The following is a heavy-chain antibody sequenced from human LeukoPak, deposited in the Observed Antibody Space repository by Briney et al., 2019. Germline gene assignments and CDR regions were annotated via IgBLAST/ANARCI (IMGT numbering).Heavy chain of an antibody. J-gene: IGHJ4*02. CDR2: ISGSGGST. CDR1: GFTFSSYS. V-gene: IGHV3-23*01. Sequence: GGSLRLSCAASGFTFSSYSMNWVRQAPGKGLEWVSAISGSGGSTYYADSVKGRFTISRDNSKNTLYLQMNSLRAEDTAVYYCAKDRPNPSYFDYWGQGTLVTVSS. D-gene: IGHD2-8*01. CDR3: AKDRPNPSYFDY.